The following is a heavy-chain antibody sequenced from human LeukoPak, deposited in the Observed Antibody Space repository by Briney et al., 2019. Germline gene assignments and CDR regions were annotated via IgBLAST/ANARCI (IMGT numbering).Heavy chain of an antibody. Sequence: GGSLRLSCAASGFTFSSYEMNWVREARGKGLECVSYISSSGSIIYVADALKGRFTISRDNAQNSLYLQMNSLRAEDTAVYYCARVQRGLAVAFDYWGQGTLVTVSS. J-gene: IGHJ4*02. CDR3: ARVQRGLAVAFDY. V-gene: IGHV3-48*03. CDR2: ISSSGSII. CDR1: GFTFSSYE. D-gene: IGHD6-19*01.